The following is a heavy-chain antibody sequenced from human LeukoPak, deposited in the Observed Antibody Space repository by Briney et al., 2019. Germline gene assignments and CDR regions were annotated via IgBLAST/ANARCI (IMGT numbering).Heavy chain of an antibody. J-gene: IGHJ4*02. CDR2: IKQDGGEK. Sequence: PGGSLRLSCVASGFAFSSYWMSWVRQAPGKGLEWVANIKQDGGEKYYVDSVKGRFTISRDNAKNSLFLQMNSLRVEDTAVYYCARFGGSYYTYWGQGTLVTVSS. CDR3: ARFGGSYYTY. V-gene: IGHV3-7*01. CDR1: GFAFSSYW. D-gene: IGHD1-26*01.